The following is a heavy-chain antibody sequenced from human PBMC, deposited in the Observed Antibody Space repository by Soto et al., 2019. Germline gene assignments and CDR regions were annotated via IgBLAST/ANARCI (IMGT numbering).Heavy chain of an antibody. J-gene: IGHJ6*03. CDR3: AREGGIAAAGTDYYYYMDV. V-gene: IGHV4-31*03. CDR1: GGSISSGGYY. Sequence: QVQLQESGPGLVKPSQTLSLTCTVSGGSISSGGYYWSWIRQHPGKGLEGIGYIYYSGSTYYNPSLKSRVTISVDTSKNQFSLKLSSVTAADTAVYYCAREGGIAAAGTDYYYYMDVWGKGTTVTVSS. CDR2: IYYSGST. D-gene: IGHD6-13*01.